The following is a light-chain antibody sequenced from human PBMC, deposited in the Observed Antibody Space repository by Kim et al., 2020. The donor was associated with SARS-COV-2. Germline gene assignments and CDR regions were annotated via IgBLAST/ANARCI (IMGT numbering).Light chain of an antibody. J-gene: IGKJ1*01. CDR1: ESINIL. CDR2: QAS. V-gene: IGKV1-5*03. CDR3: QQYKTYSGT. Sequence: GDRVTITCRATESINILLAWYQQKPGKAPNLLIYQASTLESGVPSRFSGSGSGTEFTLTISSLQPGDFATYYCQQYKTYSGTFGQGTKVEIK.